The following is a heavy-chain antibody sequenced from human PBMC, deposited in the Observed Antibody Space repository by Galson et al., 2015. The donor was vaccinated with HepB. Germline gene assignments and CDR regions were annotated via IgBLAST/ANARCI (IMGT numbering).Heavy chain of an antibody. V-gene: IGHV3-9*01. J-gene: IGHJ5*02. CDR3: AKDRSVRGVISWFDP. Sequence: SLRLSCAASGFTFDDYAMHWVRQAPGKGLEWVSGISWNSGSIGYADSVKGRFTISRDNAKNSLYLQMNSLRAEDTALYYCAKDRSVRGVISWFDPWGQGTLVTVSS. CDR1: GFTFDDYA. D-gene: IGHD3-10*01. CDR2: ISWNSGSI.